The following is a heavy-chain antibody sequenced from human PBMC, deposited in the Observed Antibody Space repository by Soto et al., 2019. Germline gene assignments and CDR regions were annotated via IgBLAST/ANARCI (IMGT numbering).Heavy chain of an antibody. CDR1: GYTFTGYY. CDR2: SNPNSGGI. CDR3: TRGRIAVASTLDLWFDP. J-gene: IGHJ5*02. Sequence: QVQLVQSGAEVKKPGASVKVSCKASGYTFTGYYMHWVRQAPGQGLEWMGWSNPNSGGINYTQKFQGWFTITRDTSISTAYMELSRLRSDDTAVYYCTRGRIAVASTLDLWFDPCRQGTLVTVSS. V-gene: IGHV1-2*04. D-gene: IGHD6-19*01.